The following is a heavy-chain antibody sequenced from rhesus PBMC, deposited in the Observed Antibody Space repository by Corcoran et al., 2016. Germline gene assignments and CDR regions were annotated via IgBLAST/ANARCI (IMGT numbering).Heavy chain of an antibody. V-gene: IGHV4-160*01. D-gene: IGHD2-15*01. CDR3: ARVGGIVVVRTAPPMYNRFDV. J-gene: IGHJ5-1*01. Sequence: QVQLQESGPGLVKPSETLSLTCAVSGGSFSSYWWGLSRQPHGKGLEWIWPIYGSRASTEYHPPLQSRATIYRHTSKNQVSLKLSSVTAAATAVYYCARVGGIVVVRTAPPMYNRFDVWGPGVLVTVSS. CDR1: GGSFSSYW. CDR2: IYGSRAST.